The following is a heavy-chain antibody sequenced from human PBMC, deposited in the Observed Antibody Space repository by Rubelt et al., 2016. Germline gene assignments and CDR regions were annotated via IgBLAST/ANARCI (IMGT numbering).Heavy chain of an antibody. V-gene: IGHV3-33*01. J-gene: IGHJ3*02. CDR1: SRYG. CDR3: ARDRIFGVASDAFDI. Sequence: SRYGMHWVRQAPGKGLEWVAVIWYDGSNKYYADSVKGRFTISRDNSKNTLYLQMNSLRAEDTAVYYCARDRIFGVASDAFDIWGQGTMVTVSS. CDR2: IWYDGSNK. D-gene: IGHD3-3*02.